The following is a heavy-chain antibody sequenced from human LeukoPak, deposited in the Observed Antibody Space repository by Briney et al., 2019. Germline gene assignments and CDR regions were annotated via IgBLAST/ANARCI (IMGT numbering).Heavy chain of an antibody. V-gene: IGHV1-2*02. J-gene: IGHJ4*02. CDR2: RNPNSGGT. D-gene: IGHD2-2*01. CDR3: ARVFYCSIPSCSGNFDF. CDR1: GYTCTVYY. Sequence: ASVTVSCTASGYTCTVYYIHWVRQAPGQGLEWMGWRNPNSGGTPYSQKFQGRVTMTRVKSISTAYMQLSRLISDATAVYYCARVFYCSIPSCSGNFDFWARGTGVSVFS.